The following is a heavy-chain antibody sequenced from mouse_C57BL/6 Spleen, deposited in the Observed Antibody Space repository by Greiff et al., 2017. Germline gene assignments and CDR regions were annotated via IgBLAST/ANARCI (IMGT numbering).Heavy chain of an antibody. CDR2: IDPETGGT. D-gene: IGHD1-1*01. CDR3: TRSDYGSRGSAMDY. V-gene: IGHV1-15*01. J-gene: IGHJ4*01. Sequence: VQLQQSGAELVRPGASVTLSCKASGYTFTDYEMHWVKQTPVHGLEWIGAIDPETGGTAYNQKFKGKAILTADKSSSTAYMELRRLTSEDSAVYYCTRSDYGSRGSAMDYWGQGTSVTVSS. CDR1: GYTFTDYE.